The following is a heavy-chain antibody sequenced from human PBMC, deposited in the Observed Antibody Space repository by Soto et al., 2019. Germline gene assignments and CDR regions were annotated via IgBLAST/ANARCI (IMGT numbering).Heavy chain of an antibody. V-gene: IGHV3-53*01. CDR2: IYSGGST. J-gene: IGHJ4*02. D-gene: IGHD4-17*01. CDR1: GFTVSSNY. Sequence: GGSLRLSCAASGFTVSSNYMSWVRQAPGKGLEWVSVIYSGGSTYYADSVKGRFTISRDNSKNTLYLQMNSLRAEDTAVYYCVRAGDYGEYGGWGQGTLVTVSS. CDR3: VRAGDYGEYGG.